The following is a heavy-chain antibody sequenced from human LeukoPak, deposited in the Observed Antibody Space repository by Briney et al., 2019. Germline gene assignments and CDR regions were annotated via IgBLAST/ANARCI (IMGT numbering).Heavy chain of an antibody. CDR3: ARVGAWVNPDYYYYMDV. V-gene: IGHV3-48*04. Sequence: GGSLRLSCAASGFTFSSYSMNWVRQAPGEGLEWVSYISASSNIIYYTDSVEGRFTISRDNAKNSQYLQMNSLRAEDTAVYYCARVGAWVNPDYYYYMDVWGKGTTVTVS. CDR1: GFTFSSYS. J-gene: IGHJ6*03. CDR2: ISASSNII. D-gene: IGHD3-16*01.